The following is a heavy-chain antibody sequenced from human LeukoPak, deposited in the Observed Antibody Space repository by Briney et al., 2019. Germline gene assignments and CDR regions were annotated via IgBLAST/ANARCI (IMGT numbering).Heavy chain of an antibody. CDR2: NKSKTDGGTT. CDR1: GFTFSNAW. CDR3: TTDRSYDSSGYYYYYYYGMDV. D-gene: IGHD3-22*01. V-gene: IGHV3-15*01. Sequence: GGSLRLSCAASGFTFSNAWMSWVRQAPGKGLEWLGHNKSKTDGGTTDYAAPVKGRFTISRDDSKNTLYLQVNSLKTEDTAVYYCTTDRSYDSSGYYYYYYYGMDVSGQGTTVTVSS. J-gene: IGHJ6*02.